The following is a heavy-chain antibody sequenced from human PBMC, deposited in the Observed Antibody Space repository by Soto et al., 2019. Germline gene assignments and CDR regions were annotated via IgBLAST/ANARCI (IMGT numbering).Heavy chain of an antibody. J-gene: IGHJ6*02. CDR2: IIPIFGTA. CDR1: GGTFSSYA. CDR3: ASEEGVYAVTPKNGMDV. V-gene: IGHV1-69*01. Sequence: QVQLVQSGAEVKKPGSSVKVSCKASGGTFSSYAISWVRQAPGQGLEWMGGIIPIFGTANYARKFQGRVTITADQSTSTAYMEKSSLRSEDTAVYYCASEEGVYAVTPKNGMDVWSQGTTVTVSS. D-gene: IGHD4-17*01.